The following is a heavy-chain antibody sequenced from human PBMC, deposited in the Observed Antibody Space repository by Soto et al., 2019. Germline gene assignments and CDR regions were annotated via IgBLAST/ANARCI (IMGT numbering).Heavy chain of an antibody. Sequence: GGSLRLSCAASGFSFSGSSMYWVRQASGKGLEWVGRIRSKAYSYATAYGASLKGRFSIFRDDTKNTAYLQINSLKSEDTAVYYCLTSIREATRGFDYWGQGTLVTVSS. D-gene: IGHD5-12*01. J-gene: IGHJ4*02. CDR1: GFSFSGSS. CDR2: IRSKAYSYAT. V-gene: IGHV3-73*01. CDR3: LTSIREATRGFDY.